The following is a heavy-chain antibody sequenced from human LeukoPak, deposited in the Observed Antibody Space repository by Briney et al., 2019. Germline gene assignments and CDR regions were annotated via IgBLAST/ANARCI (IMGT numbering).Heavy chain of an antibody. V-gene: IGHV3-48*01. CDR1: GFTVSTNS. CDR2: ISSSSSTI. CDR3: ARAGGGPTTLYWYFDV. D-gene: IGHD1-7*01. Sequence: GGSLRLSCTVSGFTVSTNSMSWVRQAPGKGLEWVSYISSSSSTIYYADSVKGRFTISRDNSKNTLYLQMNSLRPDDTAVYYCARAGGGPTTLYWYFDVWGRGTLVTVSS. J-gene: IGHJ2*01.